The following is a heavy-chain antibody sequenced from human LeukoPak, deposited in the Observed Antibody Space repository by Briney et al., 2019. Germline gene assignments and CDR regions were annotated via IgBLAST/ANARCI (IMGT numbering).Heavy chain of an antibody. J-gene: IGHJ4*02. V-gene: IGHV1-2*02. CDR2: INPNSGGT. CDR3: ARESRDSSGWLN. D-gene: IGHD6-19*01. Sequence: ASVKVSCKASGYTFTGYYMHWVRQASGQGLEWMGWINPNSGGTNYAQKFQGRVTMTRDTSISTAYMELSRLRSDDTAVYYCARESRDSSGWLNWGQGTLVTVSS. CDR1: GYTFTGYY.